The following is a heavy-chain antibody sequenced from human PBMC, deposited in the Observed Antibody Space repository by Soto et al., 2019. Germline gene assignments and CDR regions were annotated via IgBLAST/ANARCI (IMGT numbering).Heavy chain of an antibody. CDR3: AKGRGGSGSLTPRVDF. V-gene: IGHV3-23*01. CDR1: GFTFNNYA. D-gene: IGHD3-10*01. CDR2: ISGGGDTT. J-gene: IGHJ4*02. Sequence: EVQLLESGGGLVQPGGSLRLSCAASGFTFNNYAMTWVRQAPGKGLEWVSAISGGGDTTSYAHSVKGRFTVSRDGSKNTLYLQMSSLRAEDTALYYCAKGRGGSGSLTPRVDFCGQGTLVTVSS.